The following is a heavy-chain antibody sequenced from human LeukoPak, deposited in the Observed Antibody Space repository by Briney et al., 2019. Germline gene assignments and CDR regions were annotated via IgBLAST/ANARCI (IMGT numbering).Heavy chain of an antibody. CDR2: IYYSGST. CDR3: ARSNRDQYIAAMPSYYYGMDV. J-gene: IGHJ6*02. V-gene: IGHV4-34*09. Sequence: SETLSLTCAVYGGSFSGYYWSWIRQPPGKGLEWIGYIYYSGSTYYNPSLKSRVTISVDTSKNQFSLKLSSVTAADTAVYYCARSNRDQYIAAMPSYYYGMDVWGQGTTVTVSS. CDR1: GGSFSGYY. D-gene: IGHD6-13*01.